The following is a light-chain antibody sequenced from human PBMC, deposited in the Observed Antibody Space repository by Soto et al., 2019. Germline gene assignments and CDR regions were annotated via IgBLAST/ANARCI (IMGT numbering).Light chain of an antibody. V-gene: IGLV2-8*01. CDR1: SSDVGGYNY. CDR3: GSHAGSSAV. J-gene: IGLJ2*01. CDR2: DVG. Sequence: QSVLTQPPSASGSPGQSVTISCTGTSSDVGGYNYVSWYQQHPGKAPKVIIYDVGKRPSGVPDRFSGSKSGNTASLTVSGLQTEDEADYYCGSHAGSSAVFGGGTKVTVL.